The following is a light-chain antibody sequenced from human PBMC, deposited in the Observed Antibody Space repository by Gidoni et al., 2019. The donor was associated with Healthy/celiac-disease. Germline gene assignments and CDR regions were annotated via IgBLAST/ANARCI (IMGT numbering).Light chain of an antibody. Sequence: QSVLTQPPSVSGAPGQRVTISCTGSSSTIGAGYGVHWYQQLPGTAPKLLLYGNSNRPSGVPDRFSGSKSGTSASLAITGLQAEDEADYYCQSYDSSLSGSVFGGGTKLTVL. V-gene: IGLV1-40*01. CDR2: GNS. CDR3: QSYDSSLSGSV. J-gene: IGLJ2*01. CDR1: SSTIGAGYG.